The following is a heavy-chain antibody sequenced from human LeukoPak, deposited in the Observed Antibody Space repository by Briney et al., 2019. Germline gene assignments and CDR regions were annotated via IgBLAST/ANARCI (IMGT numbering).Heavy chain of an antibody. J-gene: IGHJ5*02. Sequence: ASVKVSCKASGYIFIDYDIHWVRQAPGQGLEWMGRINPKSGGTDLAQNFQGRVTMTRDTSIRTAYMELSSLRSDDTAVYYCARDPFYCRSLSCYRFDPWGQGTLVTVSS. CDR2: INPKSGGT. V-gene: IGHV1-2*06. CDR1: GYIFIDYD. D-gene: IGHD2-2*02. CDR3: ARDPFYCRSLSCYRFDP.